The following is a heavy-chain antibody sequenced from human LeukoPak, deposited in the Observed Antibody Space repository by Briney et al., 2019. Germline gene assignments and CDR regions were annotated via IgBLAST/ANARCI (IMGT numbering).Heavy chain of an antibody. CDR1: GYTFTCYY. D-gene: IGHD2-8*01. J-gene: IGHJ4*02. Sequence: ASVKVSCKASGYTFTCYYMHWVRQAPGQGLEWMGWINPNSGGTNYAQKFQGRVTMTRDTSISTAYMELSRLRSDDTAVYYCARDRGYCTNGVCSPDYFDYWGQGTLVTVSS. V-gene: IGHV1-2*02. CDR2: INPNSGGT. CDR3: ARDRGYCTNGVCSPDYFDY.